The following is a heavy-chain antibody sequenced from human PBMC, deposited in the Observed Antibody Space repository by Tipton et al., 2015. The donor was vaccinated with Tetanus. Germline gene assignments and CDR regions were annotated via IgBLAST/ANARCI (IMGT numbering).Heavy chain of an antibody. V-gene: IGHV4-4*07. J-gene: IGHJ4*02. CDR3: ARGWSECSSWSCSPFDS. D-gene: IGHD2-2*01. Sequence: TLSLTCTVSGGSISSYYWTWIRQPPGKRLEWIGFVSSSGNSNYSPSLTGRVSMSLDTSKQQFSLSLTSATAADTAVYYCARGWSECSSWSCSPFDSWGQGTLVTVSS. CDR2: VSSSGNS. CDR1: GGSISSYY.